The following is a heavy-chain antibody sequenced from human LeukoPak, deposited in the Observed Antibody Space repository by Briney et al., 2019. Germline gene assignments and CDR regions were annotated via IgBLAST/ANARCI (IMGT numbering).Heavy chain of an antibody. D-gene: IGHD2-21*02. CDR2: IWYDGTNK. CDR1: GFTFSSYG. V-gene: IGHV3-33*01. CDR3: ARVSPEIVVVTGTGAPDY. J-gene: IGHJ4*02. Sequence: PGRSLRLSCAASGFTFSSYGIHWVRQAPGKGLEWVAVIWYDGTNKYYADSVKGRFTISRDNSKNTVYLQMNSLRAEDTAVYYCARVSPEIVVVTGTGAPDYWGRGTLVTASS.